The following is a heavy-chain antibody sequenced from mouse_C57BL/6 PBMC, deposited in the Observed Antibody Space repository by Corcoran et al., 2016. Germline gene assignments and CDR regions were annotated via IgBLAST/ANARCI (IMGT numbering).Heavy chain of an antibody. CDR1: GYTFTTYG. Sequence: QIQLVQSGPELKKPGETVKISCKASGYTFTTYGMSWVKRAPGKGLKWMGWINTYSGVPTYADDFKGRFAFSLETSASTAYLQINNLKNEDTDTEFCARSPGGVYAMDYWGQGTSVTVSS. D-gene: IGHD4-1*01. V-gene: IGHV9-3*01. J-gene: IGHJ4*01. CDR2: INTYSGVP. CDR3: ARSPGGVYAMDY.